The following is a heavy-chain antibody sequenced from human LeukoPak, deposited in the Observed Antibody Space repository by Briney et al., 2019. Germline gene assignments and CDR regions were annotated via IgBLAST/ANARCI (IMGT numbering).Heavy chain of an antibody. CDR2: IYFTGST. CDR1: SGSISTYY. J-gene: IGHJ4*02. V-gene: IGHV4-59*08. Sequence: SETLSLTCTVSSGSISTYYWNWIRQTPGKGLEWLGNIYFTGSTKYNPSLKSRVTISVDTSKNQFSLKLSSVTAADTAVYYCARGGDYGDYLLGPIDYWGQGTLVTVSS. CDR3: ARGGDYGDYLLGPIDY. D-gene: IGHD4-17*01.